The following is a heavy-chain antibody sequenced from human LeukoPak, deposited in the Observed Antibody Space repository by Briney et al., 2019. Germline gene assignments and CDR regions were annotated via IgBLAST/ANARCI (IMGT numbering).Heavy chain of an antibody. CDR1: GFTFSDYY. CDR2: ISSSGSTI. CDR3: AVEMATKGLA. J-gene: IGHJ4*02. V-gene: IGHV3-11*04. Sequence: PAGSLRLSCAASGFTFSDYYMSWIRQAPGKGLEGVSYISSSGSTIYYADSVKGRFTSSRDNAKNSLYVQMNSVRAEDTAVYYCAVEMATKGLAWGQGTLVTVSS. D-gene: IGHD5-24*01.